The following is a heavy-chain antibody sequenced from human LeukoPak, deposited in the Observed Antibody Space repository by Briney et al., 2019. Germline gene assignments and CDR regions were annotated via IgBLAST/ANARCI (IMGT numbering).Heavy chain of an antibody. CDR2: IYYSGST. CDR1: GGSISSSSYY. CDR3: ARREVTPGYCSSTSCPKEH. J-gene: IGHJ1*01. Sequence: PSETLSLTCTVSGGSISSSSYYWGWIRQPPGKGLEWIGSIYYSGSTYYNPSLKSQVTISVDTSKNQFSLKLSSVTAADTAVYYCARREVTPGYCSSTSCPKEHWGQGTLVTVSS. D-gene: IGHD2-2*01. V-gene: IGHV4-39*01.